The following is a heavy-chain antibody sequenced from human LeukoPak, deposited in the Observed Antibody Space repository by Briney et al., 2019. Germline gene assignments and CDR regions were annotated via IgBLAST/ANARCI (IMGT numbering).Heavy chain of an antibody. CDR3: ASQGAYGYWFDP. D-gene: IGHD3-10*01. V-gene: IGHV4-59*01. CDR2: IYHSGST. CDR1: GGSMSSSH. J-gene: IGHJ5*02. Sequence: SETLSLTCTVSGGSMSSSHWSWIRQSPGKGLEWIGYIYHSGSTNYNPSLRSRVTISVDTSKNQFSLKLSSVTAADTAVYYCASQGAYGYWFDPWGPGTLVTVSP.